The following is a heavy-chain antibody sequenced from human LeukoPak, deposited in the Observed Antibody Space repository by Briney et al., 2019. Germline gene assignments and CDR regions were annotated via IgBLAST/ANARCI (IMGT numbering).Heavy chain of an antibody. CDR1: GFTFSSYS. J-gene: IGHJ4*02. V-gene: IGHV3-21*01. Sequence: PGGSLRLSCAASGFTFSSYSMNWVRQAPGKGLEWVSSISSSSSYIYYADSVKGRFTISRDNAKNSLYLQMNSLRAEDTAVYYCARVKAVAGIVLWGRGFDYWGQGTLVTVSS. CDR3: ARVKAVAGIVLWGRGFDY. D-gene: IGHD6-19*01. CDR2: ISSSSSYI.